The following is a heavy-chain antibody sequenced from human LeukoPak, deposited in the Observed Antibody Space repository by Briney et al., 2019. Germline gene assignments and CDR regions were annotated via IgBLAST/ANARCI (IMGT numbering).Heavy chain of an antibody. Sequence: SETLSLTCTVSGGSVSSGSYYWSWIRQPPGKGLEWIGYIYYSGSTNYNPSLKSRVTIAVDTPKNQFSLKLSSVTAADTAVYYCARDRGSSGWFDYWGQGTLVTVS. CDR2: IYYSGST. V-gene: IGHV4-61*01. CDR3: ARDRGSSGWFDY. J-gene: IGHJ4*02. CDR1: GGSVSSGSYY. D-gene: IGHD6-19*01.